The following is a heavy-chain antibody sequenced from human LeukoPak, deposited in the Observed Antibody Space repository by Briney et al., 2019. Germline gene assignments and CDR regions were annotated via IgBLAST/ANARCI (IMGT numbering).Heavy chain of an antibody. V-gene: IGHV4-59*13. CDR1: GGSISSYY. D-gene: IGHD4-17*01. CDR3: AXXXSGTVTEGYYFDX. CDR2: IYYSGST. Sequence: PSETLSLTCTVSGGSISSYYWSWIRQPPGKGLEWIGYIYYSGSTNYNPSLKSRVTISVDTSKNQFSLKLSSVTAADTAVYYCAXXXSGTVTEGYYFDXWGQGTLVTXSS. J-gene: IGHJ4*02.